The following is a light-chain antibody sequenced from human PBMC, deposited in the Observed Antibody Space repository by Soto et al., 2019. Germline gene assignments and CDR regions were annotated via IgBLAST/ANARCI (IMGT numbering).Light chain of an antibody. CDR3: QQYNNWWT. CDR1: QSVSNN. J-gene: IGKJ1*01. CDR2: GAS. Sequence: EIVMTQSPATLSVSPGERATLSCRARQSVSNNLALYQKKPGQTTRLLIYGASTRATGIPARFSGSGSGTEFTLTISSLQSEDFAFYYCQQYNNWWTFGQGTRVDIK. V-gene: IGKV3-15*01.